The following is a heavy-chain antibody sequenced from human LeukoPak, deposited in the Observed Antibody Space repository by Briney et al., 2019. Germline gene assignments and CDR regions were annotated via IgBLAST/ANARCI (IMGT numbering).Heavy chain of an antibody. CDR3: ATTVPHNYDILTGYSRFDY. CDR2: FDPEDGET. V-gene: IGHV1-24*01. D-gene: IGHD3-9*01. Sequence: ASVKVSCKVSGYTLTELSMHWVRQAPGKGPEWMRGFDPEDGETIYAQKFQGRVTMTEDTSTDTAYMELSSLRSEDTAVYYCATTVPHNYDILTGYSRFDYWGQGTLVTVSS. J-gene: IGHJ4*02. CDR1: GYTLTELS.